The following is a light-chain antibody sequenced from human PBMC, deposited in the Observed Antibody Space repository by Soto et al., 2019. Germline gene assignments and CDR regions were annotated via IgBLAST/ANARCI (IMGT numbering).Light chain of an antibody. CDR2: DDN. CDR3: QSFDGSLSGYV. CDR1: SSNIGGNS. V-gene: IGLV1-51*01. Sequence: SVLTQPPSVSAAPGQKVTISCSGSSSNIGGNSVSWYQQLPGTAPKLLIYDDNKRPSGIPDRFSGSKSGTSATLGITGFQTGDEADYYCQSFDGSLSGYVFGTGTKVTVL. J-gene: IGLJ1*01.